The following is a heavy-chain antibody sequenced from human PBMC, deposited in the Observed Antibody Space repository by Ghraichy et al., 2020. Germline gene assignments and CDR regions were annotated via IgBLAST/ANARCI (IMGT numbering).Heavy chain of an antibody. CDR1: GFTFSHYG. CDR2: ISADGNSH. V-gene: IGHV3-30*18. Sequence: GGSLRLSCTASGFTFSHYGLHWVRQAPGKGLEWVAVISADGNSHYYADFVQGRFTISRDNSRNALHLQMNSLSPEDTALYYCAKDLSRSDSIGYFDSWGRGTRVAVSS. CDR3: AKDLSRSDSIGYFDS. J-gene: IGHJ4*01. D-gene: IGHD5-18*01.